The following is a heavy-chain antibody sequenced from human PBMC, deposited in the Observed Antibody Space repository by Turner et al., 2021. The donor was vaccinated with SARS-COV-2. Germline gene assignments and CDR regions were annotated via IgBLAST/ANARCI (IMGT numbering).Heavy chain of an antibody. CDR3: AKGLTVGATTGFDY. V-gene: IGHV3-23*01. Sequence: EVQILEAGGGLEQPGGSLRISCATSGFTFSNDAMNWVRQAPGMGLEWVSGLTGSGISTYYADSVQGRFTISRDNSKNTLYLQMNSLRAEDTAIYYCAKGLTVGATTGFDYWGQGTLVAVSS. CDR2: LTGSGIST. J-gene: IGHJ4*02. D-gene: IGHD1-26*01. CDR1: GFTFSNDA.